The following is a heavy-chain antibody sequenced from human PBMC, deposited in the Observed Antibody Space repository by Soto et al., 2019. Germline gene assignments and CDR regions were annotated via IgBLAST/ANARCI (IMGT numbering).Heavy chain of an antibody. CDR1: GFTFSSYA. Sequence: PGGALRLSCTSSGFTFSSYAMSWVRQAPGKGLEWVSAISGSGGSTYYADSVKGRFTISRDNSKNTLYLQMNSLRAEDTAVYYCAKASRELPGRNWFDPWRQGTLVPVSS. CDR2: ISGSGGST. J-gene: IGHJ5*02. V-gene: IGHV3-23*01. CDR3: AKASRELPGRNWFDP. D-gene: IGHD1-26*01.